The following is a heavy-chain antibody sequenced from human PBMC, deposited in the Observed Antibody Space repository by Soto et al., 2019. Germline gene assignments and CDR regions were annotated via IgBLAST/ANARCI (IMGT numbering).Heavy chain of an antibody. Sequence: PSETLSLTCAVYGGSISSYYWSWIRQPPGKGLEWIGYIYYSGSTNYNPSLKSRVTISVDTSKNQFSLKLSSVTAADTAVYYCARGSGYSGEFDYWGQGTLVTVSS. CDR2: IYYSGST. J-gene: IGHJ4*02. V-gene: IGHV4-59*08. D-gene: IGHD5-12*01. CDR3: ARGSGYSGEFDY. CDR1: GGSISSYY.